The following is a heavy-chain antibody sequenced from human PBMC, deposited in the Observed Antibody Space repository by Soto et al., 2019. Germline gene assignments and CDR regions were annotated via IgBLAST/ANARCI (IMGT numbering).Heavy chain of an antibody. D-gene: IGHD3-10*01. V-gene: IGHV3-11*01. Sequence: QVQLVESGGGLVQPGGSLRLSCAASGLTFSDCYMNWIRQAPGKGLEWVSYISSSGSSINYAGSGKGRFTISRDNAKNSLYLQMNSLRAEDTAMYYCARVRFGEWGYAMDVWGQGTTVIVSS. CDR2: ISSSGSSI. CDR1: GLTFSDCY. J-gene: IGHJ6*02. CDR3: ARVRFGEWGYAMDV.